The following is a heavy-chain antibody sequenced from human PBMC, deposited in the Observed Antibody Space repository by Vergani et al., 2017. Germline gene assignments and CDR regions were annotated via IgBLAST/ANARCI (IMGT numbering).Heavy chain of an antibody. V-gene: IGHV3-30-3*01. Sequence: QVQLVESRGGVVQPGRSLRLSCAASGFTFSSYAMHWVRQAPGKGLEWVAVISYDGSNKYYADSVKGRFTISRDNSKNTLYLQMNSLRAEDTAVYYCARDEAGLMSYWGQGTLVTVSS. CDR2: ISYDGSNK. CDR3: ARDEAGLMSY. J-gene: IGHJ4*02. D-gene: IGHD2-8*01. CDR1: GFTFSSYA.